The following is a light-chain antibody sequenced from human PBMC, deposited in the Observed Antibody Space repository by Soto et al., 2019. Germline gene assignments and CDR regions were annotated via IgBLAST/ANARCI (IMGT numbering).Light chain of an antibody. CDR3: QQFDGSSIT. J-gene: IGKJ5*01. Sequence: EIGLTPSPAHFSLSPGERATLSCGASQSVGSNYLAWYQQKPGLAPRLLIYDASTRATDIPARFSASGSGTHFTLTISKLEPEDFAVYYCQQFDGSSITFGQGTRLEI. CDR1: QSVGSNY. CDR2: DAS. V-gene: IGKV3D-20*01.